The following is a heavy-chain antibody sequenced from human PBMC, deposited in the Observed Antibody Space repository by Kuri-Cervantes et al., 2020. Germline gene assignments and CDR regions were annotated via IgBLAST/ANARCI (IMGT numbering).Heavy chain of an antibody. CDR1: GCSFTSYW. D-gene: IGHD2-15*01. CDR3: ARGREVVVAAAGEDWFDP. Sequence: GGPLRLSCKGSGCSFTSYWIGWVRQMPGKGLEWMGIIYPGDSDTKYSPSFQGRVTISADKSISTAYLQWSSLKASDTAMYYCARGREVVVAAAGEDWFDPWGQGTLVTVSS. CDR2: IYPGDSDT. V-gene: IGHV5-51*01. J-gene: IGHJ5*02.